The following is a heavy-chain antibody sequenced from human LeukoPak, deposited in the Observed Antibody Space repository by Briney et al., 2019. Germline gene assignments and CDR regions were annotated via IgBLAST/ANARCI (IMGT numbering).Heavy chain of an antibody. CDR2: IYYSGST. J-gene: IGHJ4*02. Sequence: SETLSLTCTVSGGSNSNYYWNWIRQPPGKGLEWIAYIYYSGSTNYNPSLKSRVTISVDTSKNQFSLKLGSVTAADTAVYYCARDFNGANSFDSWGQGTLVTVSS. CDR1: GGSNSNYY. CDR3: ARDFNGANSFDS. D-gene: IGHD4/OR15-4a*01. V-gene: IGHV4-59*01.